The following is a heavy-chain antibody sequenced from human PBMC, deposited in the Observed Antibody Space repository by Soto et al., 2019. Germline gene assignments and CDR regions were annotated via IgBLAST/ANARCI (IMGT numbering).Heavy chain of an antibody. CDR1: GGSISSYY. Sequence: SETLSLTCTVSGGSISSYYWSWIRQPPGKGLEWIGYIYYSGSTNYNPSLQSRVTISVETSKNQFYLKLSSVTAADTAVYYCAGLHSGYDFDYFDYWGQGTLVTVSS. D-gene: IGHD5-12*01. J-gene: IGHJ4*02. CDR3: AGLHSGYDFDYFDY. CDR2: IYYSGST. V-gene: IGHV4-59*08.